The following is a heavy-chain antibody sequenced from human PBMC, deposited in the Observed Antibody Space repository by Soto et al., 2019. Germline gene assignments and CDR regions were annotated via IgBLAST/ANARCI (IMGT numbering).Heavy chain of an antibody. CDR3: ARGTSTMIEPVPLDY. CDR1: GGSICSGGYS. V-gene: IGHV4-30-2*01. CDR2: IYHSGST. J-gene: IGHJ4*02. Sequence: TLSLTCAVAGGSICSGGYSWSWIRQPPGKGLEWIGYIYHSGSTYYNPSLKSRVTISVDRSKNQFSLKLSSVTAADTAVYYCARGTSTMIEPVPLDYWGQGTLVTVSS. D-gene: IGHD3-22*01.